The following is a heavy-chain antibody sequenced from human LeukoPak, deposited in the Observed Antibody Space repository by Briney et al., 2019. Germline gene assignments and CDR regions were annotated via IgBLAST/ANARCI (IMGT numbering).Heavy chain of an antibody. CDR1: GGSISSSSYY. J-gene: IGHJ5*02. CDR2: IYYSGST. V-gene: IGHV4-39*01. Sequence: SETLSLTCTVSGGSISSSSYYWGWIRQPPGKGLEWIGSIYYSGSTYYNPSLKGRVTISVDTSKNQFSLKLSSVTAADTAVYYCARPSTGSGWYVPWFDPWGQGTLVTVSS. CDR3: ARPSTGSGWYVPWFDP. D-gene: IGHD6-19*01.